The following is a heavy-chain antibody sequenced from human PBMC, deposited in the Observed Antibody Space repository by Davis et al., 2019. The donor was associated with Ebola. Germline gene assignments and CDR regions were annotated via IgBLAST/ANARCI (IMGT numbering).Heavy chain of an antibody. V-gene: IGHV2-5*02. CDR2: IYWDDDK. CDR1: GFSLSTSGVG. J-gene: IGHJ6*03. D-gene: IGHD6-13*01. Sequence: SGPTLVKPTQTLTLTCTFSGFSLSTSGVGVGWIRQPPGKALEWLALIYWDDDKRYSPSLKSRLTITKDTSKNQVVLTMTNMDPVDTATYYCAHRRRSSSWTPGYYYYYMDVWGKGTTVTVSS. CDR3: AHRRRSSSWTPGYYYYYMDV.